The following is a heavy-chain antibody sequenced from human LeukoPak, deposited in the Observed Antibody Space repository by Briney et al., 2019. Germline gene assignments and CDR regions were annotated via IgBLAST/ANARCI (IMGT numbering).Heavy chain of an antibody. J-gene: IGHJ4*02. CDR3: ARDGGGSYAGYFDS. D-gene: IGHD1-26*01. CDR1: GGAISSYY. Sequence: SETLSLTCTVSGGAISSYYWSWIRQPPGKGLEWIGYIHYSGSTNYNPSLKSRVTISVDTSRNHFSLKLSSVTAADTAVYYCARDGGGSYAGYFDSWGQGTLVTVSS. V-gene: IGHV4-59*01. CDR2: IHYSGST.